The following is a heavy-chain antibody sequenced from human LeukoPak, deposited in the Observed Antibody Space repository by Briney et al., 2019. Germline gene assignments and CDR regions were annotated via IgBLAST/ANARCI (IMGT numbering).Heavy chain of an antibody. V-gene: IGHV1-18*01. CDR1: GYAFSTYG. CDR3: ARDLTTYGQRTYFDF. J-gene: IGHJ4*02. Sequence: GASVKVSCKASGYAFSTYGISWVRQAPGQGLEWMGWISGYNGDKDYAQKFQGRISMTTDTSATTAYMKLRSLRSDDTALYYCARDLTTYGQRTYFDFWGQGTLVTVSS. D-gene: IGHD3-10*01. CDR2: ISGYNGDK.